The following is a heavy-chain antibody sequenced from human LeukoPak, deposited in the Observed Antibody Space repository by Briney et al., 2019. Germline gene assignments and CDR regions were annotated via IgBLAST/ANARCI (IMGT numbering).Heavy chain of an antibody. CDR3: ARDVTTALVVIPAAD. Sequence: GGSLRLSCAASGFTFSSYSMNWVRQAPGKGLEWVSSISGSGTYIYYVDSVKGRFTISRDNARNSLYLQMNSLRAEDTAVYYCARDVTTALVVIPAADWGQGTLVTVSS. CDR2: ISGSGTYI. D-gene: IGHD2-2*01. CDR1: GFTFSSYS. J-gene: IGHJ4*02. V-gene: IGHV3-21*01.